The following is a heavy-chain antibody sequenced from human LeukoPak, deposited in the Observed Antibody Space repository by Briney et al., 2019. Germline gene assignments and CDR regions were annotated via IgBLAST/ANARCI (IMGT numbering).Heavy chain of an antibody. V-gene: IGHV3-23*01. CDR2: IGAGGVNT. D-gene: IGHD3-10*01. J-gene: IGHJ4*02. CDR1: GFTFSSYG. Sequence: GRSLRLSCAASGFTFSSYGMHWVRQAPGKGLQWVSTIGAGGVNTFYADSVKGRFTISRDDSQNTLYLQLNSLRAEDTAFYYCAKGDTVFRGGPDYWGQGTLVTVSS. CDR3: AKGDTVFRGGPDY.